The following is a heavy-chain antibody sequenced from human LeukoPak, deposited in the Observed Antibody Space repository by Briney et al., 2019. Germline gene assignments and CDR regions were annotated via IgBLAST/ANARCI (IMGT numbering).Heavy chain of an antibody. CDR3: AKDRGYSYGGDFDY. D-gene: IGHD5-18*01. Sequence: GGSLRLSCAASGFTFSSYGIHWVRQAPGKGLEWVAVISYDGSNKYYADSVKGRFTISRDNSKNTLYLQMNSLRAEDTAVYYCAKDRGYSYGGDFDYWGQGTLVTVSS. J-gene: IGHJ4*02. V-gene: IGHV3-30*18. CDR1: GFTFSSYG. CDR2: ISYDGSNK.